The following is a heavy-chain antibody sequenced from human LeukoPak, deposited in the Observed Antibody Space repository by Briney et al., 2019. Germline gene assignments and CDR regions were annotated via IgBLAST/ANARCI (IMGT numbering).Heavy chain of an antibody. CDR2: IRSYGSNK. CDR3: AKDLVILIVYAKTWFDP. V-gene: IGHV3-30*02. J-gene: IGHJ5*02. Sequence: PGGSLRLSCAASGFTFSSYGMHWVRQAPGTRLEGLAFIRSYGSNKYYADSLKARFTISRDNSKTMLYLQMNRLRAEDTAVYYSAKDLVILIVYAKTWFDPWGEGPLVTVSS. CDR1: GFTFSSYG. D-gene: IGHD2-8*01.